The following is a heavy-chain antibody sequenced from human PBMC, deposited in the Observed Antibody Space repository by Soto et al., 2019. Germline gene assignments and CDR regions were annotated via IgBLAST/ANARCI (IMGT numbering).Heavy chain of an antibody. CDR1: GGSISSGGYY. CDR2: IYYSGST. D-gene: IGHD3-22*01. CDR3: CMGYYYDSSGYYPAEWVGIAQH. J-gene: IGHJ1*01. V-gene: IGHV4-31*03. Sequence: QVQLQESGPGLVKPSQTLSLTCTVSGGSISSGGYYWSWIRQHPGKGLEWIGYIYYSGSTYYNPSLKSRVTISVDTSKNQFSLKLSSVTAADTAVYYCCMGYYYDSSGYYPAEWVGIAQHWGQGTLVTVSS.